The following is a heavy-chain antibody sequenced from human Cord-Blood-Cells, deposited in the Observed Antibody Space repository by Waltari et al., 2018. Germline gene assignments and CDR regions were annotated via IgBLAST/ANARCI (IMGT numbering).Heavy chain of an antibody. Sequence: QLQLQESGPGLVKPSETLSLTCTVSGGSIRSSSYYWGWIRKRPGKGLEWIGIIYYSGSTYYNPSLKRRVTISVDTSKNQFSLKLSSVTAADTAVYYCASVIVDTAMVVAFDIWGQGTMVTVSS. CDR2: IYYSGST. V-gene: IGHV4-39*01. D-gene: IGHD5-18*01. CDR3: ASVIVDTAMVVAFDI. J-gene: IGHJ3*02. CDR1: GGSIRSSSYY.